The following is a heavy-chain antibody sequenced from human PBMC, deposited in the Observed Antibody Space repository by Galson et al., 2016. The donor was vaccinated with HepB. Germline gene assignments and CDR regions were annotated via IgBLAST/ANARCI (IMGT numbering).Heavy chain of an antibody. CDR2: ISTTAYTI. V-gene: IGHV3-11*01. CDR1: EFTFSDYY. CDR3: AREDIRFLEWLGYYSDL. J-gene: IGHJ2*01. D-gene: IGHD3-3*01. Sequence: SLRLSCAASEFTFSDYYMGWIRQAPGKGLEYVAYISTTAYTIYYAESVRGRFTISRDNAENSLYLQMNSLRAEDTAVYYCAREDIRFLEWLGYYSDLWGRGTLVTVSS.